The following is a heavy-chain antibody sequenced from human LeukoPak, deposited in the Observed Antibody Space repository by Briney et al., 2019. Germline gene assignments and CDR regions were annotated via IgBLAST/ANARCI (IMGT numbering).Heavy chain of an antibody. CDR1: GGSINNYY. CDR2: IYYRGST. J-gene: IGHJ4*02. V-gene: IGHV4-59*08. D-gene: IGHD6-19*01. CDR3: ARQKPVAATTHFDN. Sequence: SETLSLTCTVSGGSINNYYWSWIRQPPGKALEWIGYIYYRGSTNYNPSLKSRDTISVDTSKNQFSLKLSSVTAADTAVYYCARQKPVAATTHFDNWGQGILVTVSS.